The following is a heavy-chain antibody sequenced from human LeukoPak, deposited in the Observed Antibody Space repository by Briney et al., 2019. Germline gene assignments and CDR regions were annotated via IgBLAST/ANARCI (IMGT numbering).Heavy chain of an antibody. CDR2: LTDSGGTT. J-gene: IGHJ3*02. CDR1: GFTFSSYA. V-gene: IGHV3-23*01. D-gene: IGHD5-24*01. Sequence: PGGSLRLSCVASGFTFSSYAMGWVRQAPGKRPEWVSSLTDSGGTTYYVDSVKGWFTISRDNSKNTLYLHMNSLRAEDTAMYYCAKKRDAFDIWGQGTVVAVSS. CDR3: AKKRDAFDI.